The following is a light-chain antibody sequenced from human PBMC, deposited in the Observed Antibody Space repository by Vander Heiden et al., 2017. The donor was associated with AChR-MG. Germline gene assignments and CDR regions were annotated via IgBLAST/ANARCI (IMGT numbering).Light chain of an antibody. CDR1: QSVGAW. CDR2: KAS. Sequence: DIQMTQSPSTLSASVGDRVTITCRASQSVGAWLAWYQQKPGKAPKLLIYKASTLESGVPSRFSGSGSGTQFTLTISSLQPDDFATYYCQQYRGWAFGQGTKVEIK. CDR3: QQYRGWA. J-gene: IGKJ1*01. V-gene: IGKV1-5*03.